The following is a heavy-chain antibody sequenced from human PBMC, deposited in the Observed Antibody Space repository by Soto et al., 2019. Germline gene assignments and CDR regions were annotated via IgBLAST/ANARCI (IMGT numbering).Heavy chain of an antibody. CDR1: GGTFSSYT. V-gene: IGHV1-69*04. CDR2: ITPILGIA. Sequence: SVKVSCNASGGTFSSYTISWVRQAPGQGLEWMGRITPILGIANYAQKFQGRVTITADKSTSTAYMELSSLRSEDTAVYYCARDKIAAAEGGDAFDIWGQGTMVAVSS. CDR3: ARDKIAAAEGGDAFDI. J-gene: IGHJ3*02. D-gene: IGHD6-6*01.